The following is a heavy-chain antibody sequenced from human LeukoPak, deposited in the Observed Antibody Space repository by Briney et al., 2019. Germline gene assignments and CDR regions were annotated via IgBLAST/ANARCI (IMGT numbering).Heavy chain of an antibody. CDR3: ARDYGGNSGWFDP. J-gene: IGHJ5*02. CDR2: MNPNTGNT. D-gene: IGHD4-23*01. CDR1: GYTFTSYD. V-gene: IGHV1-8*01. Sequence: GASVKVSCKASGYTFTSYDLNWVRQATGQGPEWIGWMNPNTGNTGYAQKFQGRATLTRSTSISTAYMELRSLTSEDTAIYYCARDYGGNSGWFDPWGQGTRVTVSS.